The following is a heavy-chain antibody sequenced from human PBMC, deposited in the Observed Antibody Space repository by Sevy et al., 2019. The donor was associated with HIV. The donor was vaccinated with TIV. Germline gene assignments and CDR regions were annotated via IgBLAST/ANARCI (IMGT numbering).Heavy chain of an antibody. D-gene: IGHD3-10*01. Sequence: LSLTCTVSGGSISSSSYYWGWIRQPPGKGLEWIGSIYYSGSTYYNPSLKSRVTISVDTSKNQFSLKLCSVPAADTAVYYCARHRTSGLLWFGELSFWFDPWGQGTLVTVSS. V-gene: IGHV4-39*01. CDR1: GGSISSSSYY. CDR2: IYYSGST. CDR3: ARHRTSGLLWFGELSFWFDP. J-gene: IGHJ5*02.